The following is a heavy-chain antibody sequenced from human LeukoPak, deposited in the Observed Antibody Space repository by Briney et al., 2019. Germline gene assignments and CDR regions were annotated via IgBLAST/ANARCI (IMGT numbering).Heavy chain of an antibody. Sequence: SETLSLTCTVSGGSISSYYWSWIRRPAGKGLEWIGRIYTSGSTNYNPSLKSRVTMSVDTSKNQFSLKLSSVTAADTAVYYCAREENSNFYYYYYMDVWGKGTTVTVSS. CDR3: AREENSNFYYYYYMDV. D-gene: IGHD4-11*01. CDR2: IYTSGST. J-gene: IGHJ6*03. V-gene: IGHV4-4*07. CDR1: GGSISSYY.